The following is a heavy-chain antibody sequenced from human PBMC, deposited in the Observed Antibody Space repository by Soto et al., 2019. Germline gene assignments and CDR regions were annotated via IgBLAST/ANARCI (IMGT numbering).Heavy chain of an antibody. Sequence: EVQLVESGGGLVKPGGSLRLSCAASGFTFSSYSMNWIRQAPGKGLEWVSSISSSSGYINYADSVKGRFTTSRDNAKNSLFLQMNSLRAEDTAVYYCARHREHRDFWGQGTLVTVSS. J-gene: IGHJ4*02. CDR1: GFTFSSYS. CDR2: ISSSSGYI. CDR3: ARHREHRDF. V-gene: IGHV3-21*01. D-gene: IGHD1-26*01.